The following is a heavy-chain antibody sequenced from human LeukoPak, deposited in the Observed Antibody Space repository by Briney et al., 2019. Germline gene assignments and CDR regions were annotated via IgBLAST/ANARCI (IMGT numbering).Heavy chain of an antibody. V-gene: IGHV3-11*01. D-gene: IGHD3-3*01. CDR3: ARSARKITNWFDP. J-gene: IGHJ5*02. Sequence: GGSLRLSCAASGFTFSDYYMSWIRQAPGKGLEWVSYISGSGNIIYYADSVKGRFTISRDNAKNSLYLQMYSLRAEDTAVYYCARSARKITNWFDPWGQGTLVTVSS. CDR2: ISGSGNII. CDR1: GFTFSDYY.